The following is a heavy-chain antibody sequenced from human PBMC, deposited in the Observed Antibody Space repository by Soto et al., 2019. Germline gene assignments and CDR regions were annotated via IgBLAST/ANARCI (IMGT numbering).Heavy chain of an antibody. Sequence: EVQLLESGGGLVQPGGSLRLSCAASGVTFSSYAMSWVRQAPGKGLEWVSTISGSGGSTYYADSVKGRFTISRDNSKNPLYLQMNSLRAEDTAVYYCAKVLRIAAAHDGFDIWGQVTMVTVSA. CDR1: GVTFSSYA. CDR3: AKVLRIAAAHDGFDI. D-gene: IGHD6-13*01. CDR2: ISGSGGST. V-gene: IGHV3-23*01. J-gene: IGHJ3*02.